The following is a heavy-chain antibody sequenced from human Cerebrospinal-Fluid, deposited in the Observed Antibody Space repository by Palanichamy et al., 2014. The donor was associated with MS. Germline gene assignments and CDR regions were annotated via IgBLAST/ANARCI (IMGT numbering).Heavy chain of an antibody. Sequence: QITLEESGPARVKPTQALALTCTFSGFSLSSNGVGVGWIRQPPGKALEWLAFIYWDDDKRYSPSLKTRLTITKDTPKSQVALIMTNLDPMDTGTYHCAHRRPGSGSWNSGVFDYWGQGTLVTVSS. D-gene: IGHD6-13*01. CDR3: AHRRPGSGSWNSGVFDY. CDR2: IYWDDDK. V-gene: IGHV2-5*02. J-gene: IGHJ4*02. CDR1: GFSLSSNGVG.